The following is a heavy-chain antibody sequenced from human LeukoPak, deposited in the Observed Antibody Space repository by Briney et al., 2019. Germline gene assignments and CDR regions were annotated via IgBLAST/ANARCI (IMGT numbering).Heavy chain of an antibody. Sequence: SETLSLTCTVSGGSISGYQWSWIRQPPGKGLEWIGFIYHSGSTNYNPSLKSRVTISPDTSKNQFSLNLRSVTAADTAVYYCARHGLDSRGYYGPAYWGQGTLVTVSS. CDR2: IYHSGST. D-gene: IGHD3-22*01. CDR1: GGSISGYQ. CDR3: ARHGLDSRGYYGPAY. V-gene: IGHV4-59*08. J-gene: IGHJ4*02.